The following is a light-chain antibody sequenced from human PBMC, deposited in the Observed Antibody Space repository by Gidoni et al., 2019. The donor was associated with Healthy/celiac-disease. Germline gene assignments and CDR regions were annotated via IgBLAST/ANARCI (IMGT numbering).Light chain of an antibody. Sequence: EILLTQSPGTLSLSPGERATLSCRASQSVSSSYLAWYQQKPGQAPRLLIYGASSRATGIPDRFSGSGSGTGFTLTISRLEPEDFAVYYCQQYGSSPMTFGQGTKVEIK. CDR3: QQYGSSPMT. CDR2: GAS. V-gene: IGKV3-20*01. CDR1: QSVSSSY. J-gene: IGKJ1*01.